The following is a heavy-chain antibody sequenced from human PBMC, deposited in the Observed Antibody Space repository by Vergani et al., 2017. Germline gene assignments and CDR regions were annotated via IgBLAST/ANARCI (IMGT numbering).Heavy chain of an antibody. CDR1: GGTFSSYA. J-gene: IGHJ6*03. CDR2: IIPIFGTA. D-gene: IGHD2-15*01. Sequence: QVQLVQSGAEVKKPGSSVKVSCKASGGTFSSYAISWVRQAPGQGLEWMGGIIPIFGTANYAQKFQSRVTITADESTSTAYMELSSLRSEDTAVYYCAXSPSNIYCSGGSFYSYYYYMDVWGKGTTVTVSS. V-gene: IGHV1-69*01. CDR3: AXSPSNIYCSGGSFYSYYYYMDV.